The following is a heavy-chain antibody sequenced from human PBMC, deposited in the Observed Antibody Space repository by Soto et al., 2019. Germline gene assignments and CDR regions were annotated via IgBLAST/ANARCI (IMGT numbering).Heavy chain of an antibody. CDR2: ISSSSSYI. Sequence: EVQLVESGGGLVKPGGSLRLSCEASGFTFSSYSMNWVRQAPGKGLEWVSSISSSSSYIYYANSVKGRFTISRDNAKNSLYLQMNSLRAEDTAVYYCARALYYYDSSGYYGSWGQGTLVTVSS. CDR3: ARALYYYDSSGYYGS. V-gene: IGHV3-21*01. J-gene: IGHJ5*02. CDR1: GFTFSSYS. D-gene: IGHD3-22*01.